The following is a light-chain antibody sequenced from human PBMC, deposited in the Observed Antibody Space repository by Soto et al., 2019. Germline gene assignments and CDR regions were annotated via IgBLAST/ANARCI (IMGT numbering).Light chain of an antibody. J-gene: IGKJ2*01. Sequence: DIQMTQSPSTLSASVGDRVTITCRASQSVTSRLAWYRQKPGKAPKLLIHEASSLESGVPSRFSGSGSGTEFTLTISSLQPDDFATYYCQQYKSYSPYTFGQGTNLEIK. CDR3: QQYKSYSPYT. CDR2: EAS. V-gene: IGKV1-5*03. CDR1: QSVTSR.